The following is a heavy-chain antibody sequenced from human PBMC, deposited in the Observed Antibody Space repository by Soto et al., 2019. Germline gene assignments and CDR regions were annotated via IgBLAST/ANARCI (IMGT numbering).Heavy chain of an antibody. J-gene: IGHJ4*02. CDR2: ISGSGGST. CDR1: GFTFSSHA. D-gene: IGHD1-26*01. Sequence: EVQLLESGGGLVQPGGSLRLSCAASGFTFSSHAMRWVRQAPVKGLEWVSAISGSGGSTYYADSVKGRFTISRDNSKNTLYLQMNSLRAEDTAVYYCARRGSGSYSDYWGQGTLVTVSS. V-gene: IGHV3-23*01. CDR3: ARRGSGSYSDY.